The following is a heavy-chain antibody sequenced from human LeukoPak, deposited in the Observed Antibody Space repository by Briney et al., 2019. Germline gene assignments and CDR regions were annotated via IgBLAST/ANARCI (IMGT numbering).Heavy chain of an antibody. CDR2: ISSSSSYI. CDR3: ARDGRGLTKPYYYLDV. Sequence: GGSLRLSCAASGFTFSSYSMNWVRQAPGKGLEWVSSISSSSSYIYYADSVKGRFTISRDNAKNSLYLQMNSLRAEDTAVYYCARDGRGLTKPYYYLDVWGKGTTVTVSS. CDR1: GFTFSSYS. V-gene: IGHV3-21*01. J-gene: IGHJ6*03. D-gene: IGHD3/OR15-3a*01.